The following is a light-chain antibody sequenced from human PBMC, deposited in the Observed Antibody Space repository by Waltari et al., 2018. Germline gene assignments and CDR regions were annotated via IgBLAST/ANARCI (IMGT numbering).Light chain of an antibody. CDR3: QQRTLWPT. CDR1: QSVSGY. CDR2: DVS. Sequence: EVVLTQSPVTLSLSPGDRATLFCSASQSVSGYLSWYQQKPGQAPRLLIYDVSNRATGIPARFSGSWSGTDFSLTISSLESEDFAVYYCQQRTLWPTFAQGTKVEIK. V-gene: IGKV3-11*01. J-gene: IGKJ1*01.